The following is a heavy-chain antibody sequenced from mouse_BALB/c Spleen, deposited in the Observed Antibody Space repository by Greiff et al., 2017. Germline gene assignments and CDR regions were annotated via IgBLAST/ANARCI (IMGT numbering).Heavy chain of an antibody. CDR3: ANYYGSSHWYFDV. J-gene: IGHJ1*01. CDR1: GFTFSSYA. Sequence: EVKLVESGGGLVKPGGSLKLSCAASGFTFSSYAMSWVRQTPEKRLEWVASISSGGSTYYPDSVKGRFTISRDNARNILYLQMSSLRSEDTAMYYCANYYGSSHWYFDVWGAGTTVTVSS. CDR2: ISSGGST. V-gene: IGHV5-6-5*01. D-gene: IGHD1-1*01.